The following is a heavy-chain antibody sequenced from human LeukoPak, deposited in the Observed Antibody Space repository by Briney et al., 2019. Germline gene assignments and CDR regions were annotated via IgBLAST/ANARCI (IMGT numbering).Heavy chain of an antibody. J-gene: IGHJ4*02. CDR2: ISSSGSTI. Sequence: GGSLRLSCAASGFTFSSYEMNWVRQAPGKGLEWVSYISSSGSTIYYADSVKGRFTISRDNAKNSLYLQMNSLRAEDTAVYYCARDDYVWGSYRYYDYWGQGTLVTVSS. CDR1: GFTFSSYE. D-gene: IGHD3-16*02. CDR3: ARDDYVWGSYRYYDY. V-gene: IGHV3-48*03.